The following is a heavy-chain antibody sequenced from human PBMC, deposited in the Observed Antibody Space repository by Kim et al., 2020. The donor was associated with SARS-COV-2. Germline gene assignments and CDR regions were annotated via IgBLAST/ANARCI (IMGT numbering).Heavy chain of an antibody. J-gene: IGHJ6*02. CDR2: INPTRGNT. CDR3: ARSVALMPPGMDV. D-gene: IGHD2-2*01. Sequence: ASVKVSCKASGYTFTTYAMQWVRQAPGQGLEWMGWINPTRGNTKYSDTFQGRVTITRDTSARTAYMELSSLRPEDTAVYYCARSVALMPPGMDVWGQGTTVTVSS. V-gene: IGHV1-3*01. CDR1: GYTFTTYA.